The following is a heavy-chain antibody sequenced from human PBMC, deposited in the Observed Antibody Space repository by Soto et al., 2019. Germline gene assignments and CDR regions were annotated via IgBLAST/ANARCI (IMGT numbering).Heavy chain of an antibody. CDR1: GGTFSSYA. CDR2: IIPIFGTA. Sequence: QVQLVQSGAEVKKPGSSVKVSCKASGGTFSSYAISWVRQAPGQGLEWMGGIIPIFGTANYAQKFQGRVTITADKSTSTAYMELSSLRSEXXAVXXCAPVGGRDAFDIWGQGTMVTVSS. CDR3: APVGGRDAFDI. V-gene: IGHV1-69*06. J-gene: IGHJ3*02. D-gene: IGHD1-26*01.